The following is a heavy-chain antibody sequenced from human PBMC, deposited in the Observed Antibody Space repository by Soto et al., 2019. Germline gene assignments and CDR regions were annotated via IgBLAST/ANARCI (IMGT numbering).Heavy chain of an antibody. V-gene: IGHV1-18*04. J-gene: IGHJ4*02. Sequence: ASVKVSCKASGYTFTRYGISWVRQAPGQGLEWMGWISGYNANTNYAENLQDRVTMTTDTSTNTAYMELRSLRSDDTAMYYCARVGIFGVVVPLSDSRGQGTLVTVSS. CDR3: ARVGIFGVVVPLSDS. CDR2: ISGYNANT. CDR1: GYTFTRYG. D-gene: IGHD3-3*01.